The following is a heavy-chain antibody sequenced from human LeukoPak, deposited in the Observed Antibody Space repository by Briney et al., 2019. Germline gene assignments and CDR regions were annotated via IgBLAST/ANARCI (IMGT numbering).Heavy chain of an antibody. CDR3: ARDPLPTARRDSNH. Sequence: SETLSLTCTVSGGSISSSSYYWGWIRQPPGKGLEWIGSIYYSGSTYYNPSLKSRVTISVDTSKNQFSLKLSSVTAADTAVYYCARDPLPTARRDSNHWGQGTLVTVSS. D-gene: IGHD4-17*01. V-gene: IGHV4-39*07. CDR1: GGSISSSSYY. CDR2: IYYSGST. J-gene: IGHJ5*02.